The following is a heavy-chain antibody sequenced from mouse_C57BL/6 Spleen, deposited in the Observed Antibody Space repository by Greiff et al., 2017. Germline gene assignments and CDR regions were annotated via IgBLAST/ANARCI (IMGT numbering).Heavy chain of an antibody. CDR2: ISSGSSTN. J-gene: IGHJ2*01. CDR1: GFTFSDYG. D-gene: IGHD4-1*01. V-gene: IGHV5-17*01. Sequence: EVMLVESGGGLVKPGGFLKLFCAASGFTFSDYGMHWVRQAPEKGLEWVAYISSGSSTNYYADTVKGRFTISRDNAKNTLFLQMTSLRSEDTAMYYCARDLTGFDYWGQGTTLTVSS. CDR3: ARDLTGFDY.